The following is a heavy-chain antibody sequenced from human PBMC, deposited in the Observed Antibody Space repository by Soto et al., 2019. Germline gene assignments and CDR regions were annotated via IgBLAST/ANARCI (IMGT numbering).Heavy chain of an antibody. CDR1: GYTLSDDY. CDR3: TREGGGIAAAGAGNDAFDI. Sequence: ASVKVSCKAAGYTLSDDYVQWGRQAPGQGPEWMGWINPNSGDPNYAQKFQGRVTMTRDTSINTAYMELRWLRSEDTAVYYCTREGGGIAAAGAGNDAFDIWGQGTKVTVSS. CDR2: INPNSGDP. D-gene: IGHD6-13*01. J-gene: IGHJ3*02. V-gene: IGHV1-2*02.